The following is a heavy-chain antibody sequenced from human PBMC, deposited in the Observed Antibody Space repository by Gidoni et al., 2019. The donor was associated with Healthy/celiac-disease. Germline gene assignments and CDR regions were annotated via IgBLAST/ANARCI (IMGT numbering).Heavy chain of an antibody. CDR1: GYSFNTYW. CDR3: ARHSSYYDFWSGYFLSDV. Sequence: EVQLVQSGAEVTKPGESLRISGRGSGYSFNTYWISWARQMHGKGLEWMGRIDPSDSYTNYSPSFQGHVTISADKSISTAYLQWSSLKASDTAMYYCARHSSYYDFWSGYFLSDVWGQGTTVTVSS. D-gene: IGHD3-3*01. V-gene: IGHV5-10-1*03. CDR2: IDPSDSYT. J-gene: IGHJ6*02.